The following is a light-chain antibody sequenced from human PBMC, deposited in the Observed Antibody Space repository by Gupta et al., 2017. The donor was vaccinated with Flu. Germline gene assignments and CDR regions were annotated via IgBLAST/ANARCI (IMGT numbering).Light chain of an antibody. V-gene: IGKV3-20*01. CDR1: QSVSDSS. CDR2: GAS. Sequence: EIVLTPSPDTLSLSPGERVTLSCRASQSVSDSSLAWYQQKLGQAPRLLISGASNRATGIPDRFRGSGSGTDFTLTISRLEPEDFAVFYCHQYGVSPPAFGQGTKVEVK. CDR3: HQYGVSPPA. J-gene: IGKJ1*01.